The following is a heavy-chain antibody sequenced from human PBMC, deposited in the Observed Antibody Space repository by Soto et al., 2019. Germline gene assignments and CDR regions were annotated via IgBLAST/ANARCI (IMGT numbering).Heavy chain of an antibody. V-gene: IGHV1-2*04. J-gene: IGHJ6*02. Sequence: VASVKVSCKASGYTFTGYYMHWVRQAPGQGLEWMGWINPNSGGTNYAQKFQGWVTMTRDTSISTAYMELSRLRSDDTAVYYCARDLVLSTRRITIFGVVIHYYYGMDVWGQGTTVTVSS. D-gene: IGHD3-3*01. CDR1: GYTFTGYY. CDR3: ARDLVLSTRRITIFGVVIHYYYGMDV. CDR2: INPNSGGT.